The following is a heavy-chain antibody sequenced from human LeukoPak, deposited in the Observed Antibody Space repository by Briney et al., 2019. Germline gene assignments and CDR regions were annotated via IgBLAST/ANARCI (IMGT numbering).Heavy chain of an antibody. J-gene: IGHJ4*02. Sequence: GGSLRLSCAASGFTFSDYSMNWVRQAPGKGLEWVSYISDSSSTIYYADSVKGRFTISRDNSKNSLYLQMSSLRAEDTAVYYCARDYGDWHYFDYWGQGTLVTVSS. V-gene: IGHV3-48*04. CDR2: ISDSSSTI. D-gene: IGHD2-21*02. CDR1: GFTFSDYS. CDR3: ARDYGDWHYFDY.